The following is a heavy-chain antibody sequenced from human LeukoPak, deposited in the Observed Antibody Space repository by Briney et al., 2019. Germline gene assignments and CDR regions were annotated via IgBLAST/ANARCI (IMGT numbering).Heavy chain of an antibody. CDR3: VRDLSNSGSLNPFGY. CDR1: GFTVSSNY. D-gene: IGHD1-26*01. CDR2: IYSGGST. Sequence: GGSLRLSCAASGFTVSSNYMSWVRQAPGKWLEWVSVIYSGGSTYYADSVKGRFTISRDNSKNTLYLQLNSLRAEDTAVYYCVRDLSNSGSLNPFGYSGQATLVTVSS. J-gene: IGHJ4*02. V-gene: IGHV3-66*02.